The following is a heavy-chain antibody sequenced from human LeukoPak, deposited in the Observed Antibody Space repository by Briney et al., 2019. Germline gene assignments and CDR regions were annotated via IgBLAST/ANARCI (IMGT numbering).Heavy chain of an antibody. Sequence: ASVKVSCKASGYTFTSYGISWVRQAPGQGLEWMGWISAYNGNTNYAQKLQDRVTMTTDTSTSTAYMELRSLRSDDTAVYYCARDPSNRGRYAEATDYFDYWGQGTLVTVSS. CDR3: ARDPSNRGRYAEATDYFDY. D-gene: IGHD6-19*01. CDR1: GYTFTSYG. V-gene: IGHV1-18*01. CDR2: ISAYNGNT. J-gene: IGHJ4*02.